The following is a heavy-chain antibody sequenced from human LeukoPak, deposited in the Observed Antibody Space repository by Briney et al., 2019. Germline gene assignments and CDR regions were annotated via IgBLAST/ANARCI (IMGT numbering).Heavy chain of an antibody. D-gene: IGHD1-26*01. Sequence: ASVRVSCKAYGYIFTDYFIHWVRQAPGQGLEWMGWINPNSGGTNYAQKFQGRVTMTRDTSISTAYMELSRLRSDDTAVYYCARGTSGSYYQSLDYWGQGTLVTVSS. CDR1: GYIFTDYF. CDR2: INPNSGGT. J-gene: IGHJ4*02. V-gene: IGHV1-2*02. CDR3: ARGTSGSYYQSLDY.